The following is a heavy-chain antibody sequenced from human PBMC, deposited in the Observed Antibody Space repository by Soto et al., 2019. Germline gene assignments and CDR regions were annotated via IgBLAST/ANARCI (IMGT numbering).Heavy chain of an antibody. D-gene: IGHD3-9*01. J-gene: IGHJ4*02. Sequence: QVQLVQSGAEVKKPGSSVKVSCKASGGTFSSYTISWVRQAPGQGLEWLGRIIPILGIANYAQKFQGRVTITADKSTSKGYMEQSSLRSEYTTVYYCAGTDILTGLHYFDYWGQGTLVTVSS. CDR1: GGTFSSYT. V-gene: IGHV1-69*02. CDR2: IIPILGIA. CDR3: AGTDILTGLHYFDY.